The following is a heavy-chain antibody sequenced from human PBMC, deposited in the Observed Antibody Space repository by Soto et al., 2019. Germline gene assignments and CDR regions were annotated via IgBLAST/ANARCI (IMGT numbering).Heavy chain of an antibody. D-gene: IGHD2-15*01. V-gene: IGHV1-69*13. CDR3: ATHWASCSGGSCYNVY. J-gene: IGHJ4*02. CDR2: IIPIFGTA. CDR1: GGRFSSYA. Sequence: GASVKVSCKASGGRFSSYAISWVRQAPGQGLEWMGGIIPIFGTANYAQKFQGRVTITADESTSTAYMELSSLRSEDTAVYYCATHWASCSGGSCYNVYWGQGTLVTVSS.